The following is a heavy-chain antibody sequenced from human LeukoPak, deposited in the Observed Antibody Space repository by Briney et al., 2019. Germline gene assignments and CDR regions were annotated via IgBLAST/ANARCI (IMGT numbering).Heavy chain of an antibody. CDR3: ARASDYGGILGWFDP. D-gene: IGHD4-23*01. J-gene: IGHJ5*02. CDR1: GYTFTSYY. Sequence: ASVKVSCKASGYTFTSYYMHWVRQAPGQGLEWMGWINPNSGGTNYAQKFQGWVTMTRDTSISTAYMELSRLRSDDTAVYYCARASDYGGILGWFDPWGQGTLVTVSS. CDR2: INPNSGGT. V-gene: IGHV1-2*04.